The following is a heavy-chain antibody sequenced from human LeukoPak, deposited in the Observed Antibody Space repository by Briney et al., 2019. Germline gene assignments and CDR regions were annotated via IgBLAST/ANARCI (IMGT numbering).Heavy chain of an antibody. CDR3: AKVGVEWTPNYYYMDV. V-gene: IGHV3-43D*03. J-gene: IGHJ6*03. D-gene: IGHD3-3*01. CDR2: ISWDGDNT. Sequence: GGSLRLSCAASGFTFDDYAMYWVRQAPGKGLEWVSLISWDGDNTYYADSVKGRFAISRDNSKNSLYLQVNSLRAEDTALYFCAKVGVEWTPNYYYMDVWGKGATVTVSS. CDR1: GFTFDDYA.